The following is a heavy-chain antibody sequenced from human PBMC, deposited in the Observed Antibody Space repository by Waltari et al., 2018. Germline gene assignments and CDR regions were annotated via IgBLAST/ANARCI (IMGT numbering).Heavy chain of an antibody. CDR2: ISGSVGST. J-gene: IGHJ4*02. CDR1: GFTFSSYA. V-gene: IGHV3-23*01. Sequence: EVQLLESGGGLVQPGGSLRLSCAASGFTFSSYAMSWVRQAPGKGLEWVSAISGSVGSTYYADSVKGRFTISRDNSKNTLYLQMNSLRAEDTAVYYCAKAFLEYSSSPWDYWGQGTLVTVSS. D-gene: IGHD6-6*01. CDR3: AKAFLEYSSSPWDY.